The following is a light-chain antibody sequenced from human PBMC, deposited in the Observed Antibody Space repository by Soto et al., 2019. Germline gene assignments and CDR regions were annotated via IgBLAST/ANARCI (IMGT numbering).Light chain of an antibody. CDR3: CSFAGTYLV. V-gene: IGLV2-11*01. J-gene: IGLJ3*02. Sequence: QSALTQPRSVSESPGQSVTSSCTGTSSDVGAYNYVSWYQQHPGKVPKLIIYDVSKRPSGVPDRFSGSKSGNTASLTISGLQAEDEADYYCCSFAGTYLVFGGGTQLTVL. CDR2: DVS. CDR1: SSDVGAYNY.